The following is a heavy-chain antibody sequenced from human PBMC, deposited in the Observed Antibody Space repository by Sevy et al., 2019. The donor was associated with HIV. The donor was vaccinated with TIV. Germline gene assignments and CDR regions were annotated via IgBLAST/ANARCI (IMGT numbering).Heavy chain of an antibody. V-gene: IGHV3-23*01. Sequence: GGSLRLSCAASGFSFNTYAMTWVRQAPGKGLEWVSVISNSGDRTYYADSVKGRFTISRDNSKNTLYLQMISLRAEDPAVYYCAKTLGAIASPFDYRGQGTLVTVSS. CDR1: GFSFNTYA. J-gene: IGHJ4*02. CDR2: ISNSGDRT. CDR3: AKTLGAIASPFDY. D-gene: IGHD7-27*01.